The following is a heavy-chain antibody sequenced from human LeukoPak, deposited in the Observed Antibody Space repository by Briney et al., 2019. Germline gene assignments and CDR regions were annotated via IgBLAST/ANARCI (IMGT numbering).Heavy chain of an antibody. Sequence: PGGSLRLACVVSGFTVSTNYMNWVRQVPGKGLEWVSIIHSDGNTYYADSVKGRFTISRDNSKNTLYLQMNSLRVEDTAVYYCARDTWAYYMDVWGKGTTVTISS. J-gene: IGHJ6*03. V-gene: IGHV3-53*01. CDR2: IHSDGNT. CDR1: GFTVSTNY. CDR3: ARDTWAYYMDV. D-gene: IGHD2/OR15-2a*01.